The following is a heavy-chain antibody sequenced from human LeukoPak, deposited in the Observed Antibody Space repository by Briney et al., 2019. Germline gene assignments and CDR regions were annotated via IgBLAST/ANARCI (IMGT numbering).Heavy chain of an antibody. D-gene: IGHD3-10*01. CDR2: IKSKTDGETR. V-gene: IGHV3-15*01. J-gene: IGHJ4*02. Sequence: GGSLRLSCAASGFTFNTAWMTWVRQAPGKGLEWVGVIKSKTDGETRHYAAPVEGRFTISRDDSRTTLYLQMNSLKIEDTAVYYCVSHQFGDYRVRWGRGTLVTVSS. CDR1: GFTFNTAW. CDR3: VSHQFGDYRVR.